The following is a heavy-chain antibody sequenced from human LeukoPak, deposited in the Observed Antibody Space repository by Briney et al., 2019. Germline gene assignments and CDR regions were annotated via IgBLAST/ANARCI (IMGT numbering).Heavy chain of an antibody. CDR3: ARASRIGSSDY. CDR1: GYTFTGHY. V-gene: IGHV1-2*02. CDR2: INPNSGGT. Sequence: ASVKVSCKASGYTFTGHYMHWVRQAPGQGLEWMGWINPNSGGTNYAQKFRGRVTMTTDTSTSTAYMELRSLRSDDTAVHYCARASRIGSSDYWGQGTLVTVSS. D-gene: IGHD1-14*01. J-gene: IGHJ4*02.